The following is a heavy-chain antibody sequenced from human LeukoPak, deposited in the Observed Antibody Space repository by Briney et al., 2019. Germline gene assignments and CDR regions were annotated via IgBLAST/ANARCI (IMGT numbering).Heavy chain of an antibody. CDR1: GYSFTNYW. V-gene: IGHV5-51*01. CDR2: IYPGDSGT. Sequence: PGESLKIPCQGSGYSFTNYWIGWVRQMPGKGLEWMGIIYPGDSGTRYSPSFRGQVTISADKSITTAYLQLNSLKASDTAMYYCARHERRVVRGEVRGYYFDFWGQGTLVTVSS. CDR3: ARHERRVVRGEVRGYYFDF. D-gene: IGHD3-10*01. J-gene: IGHJ4*02.